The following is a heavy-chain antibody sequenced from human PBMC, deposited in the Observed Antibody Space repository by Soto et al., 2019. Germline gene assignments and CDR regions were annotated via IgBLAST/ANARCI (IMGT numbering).Heavy chain of an antibody. V-gene: IGHV3-23*01. CDR3: AKGVLRHFDWLLDAFDI. Sequence: GGSLRLSCAASGFTFTSYVMSWVRQAPGKGLEWVSGISGSGGITYYVDSVKGRFTISRDNSKNTLYLQMNSLRAEDTAVYYCAKGVLRHFDWLLDAFDIWGQGTMVTVSS. D-gene: IGHD3-9*01. J-gene: IGHJ3*02. CDR2: ISGSGGIT. CDR1: GFTFTSYV.